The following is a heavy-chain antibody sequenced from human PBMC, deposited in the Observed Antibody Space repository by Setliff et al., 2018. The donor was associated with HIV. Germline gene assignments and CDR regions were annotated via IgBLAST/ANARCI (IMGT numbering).Heavy chain of an antibody. Sequence: ASVKVSCKASGYSFTDYYMHWVRQAPGQGLEWMGWINPNSGGTNYAQKFQGRVTMTRDTSISTAYMELSRLRSDDTAVYYCASQLEHPYYFDYWGQGTLVTVSS. CDR1: GYSFTDYY. CDR3: ASQLEHPYYFDY. J-gene: IGHJ4*02. V-gene: IGHV1-2*02. D-gene: IGHD1-1*01. CDR2: INPNSGGT.